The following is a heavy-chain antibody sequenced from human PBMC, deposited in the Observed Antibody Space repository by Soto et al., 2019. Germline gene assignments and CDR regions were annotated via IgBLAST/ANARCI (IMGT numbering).Heavy chain of an antibody. CDR2: IKSKTDGGTT. CDR3: TYTNFEVQLWSPFDY. J-gene: IGHJ4*02. CDR1: GFTFSNAW. V-gene: IGHV3-15*07. Sequence: PGGSLRLSCAASGFTFSNAWMNWVRQAPGKGLEWVGRIKSKTDGGTTDYAAPVKGRFTISRDDSKNTLYLQMNSLKTEDTAVYYCTYTNFEVQLWSPFDYWGQGTLVTSPQ. D-gene: IGHD5-18*01.